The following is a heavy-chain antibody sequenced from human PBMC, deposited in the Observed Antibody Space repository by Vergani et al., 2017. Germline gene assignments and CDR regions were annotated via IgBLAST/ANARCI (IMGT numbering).Heavy chain of an antibody. J-gene: IGHJ6*03. Sequence: QVQLVQSGAEVKEPGASVKVSCTTSRYTFTSYDINWVRQAAGQGLEWMGWISAYNGNTNYAQKLQGRVTMSTDTSTSTAYMELRSLRSDYTAVYYCARVGRYYYYMDVWGKGTTVTVSS. CDR1: RYTFTSYD. V-gene: IGHV1-18*01. CDR3: ARVGRYYYYMDV. CDR2: ISAYNGNT.